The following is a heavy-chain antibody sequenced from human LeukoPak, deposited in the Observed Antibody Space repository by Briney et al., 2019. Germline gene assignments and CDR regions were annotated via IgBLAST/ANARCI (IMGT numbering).Heavy chain of an antibody. CDR3: ARDFSSSSLSY. CDR1: GGTFSSYA. V-gene: IGHV1-69*01. J-gene: IGHJ4*02. CDR2: IIPIFGTA. Sequence: GASVKVSCKASGGTFSSYAVSWVRQAPGQGLEWMGGIIPIFGTANYAQKFQGRVTITADVSTSTAYMELSSLRSEDTAVYYCARDFSSSSLSYWGQGTLVTVSS. D-gene: IGHD6-13*01.